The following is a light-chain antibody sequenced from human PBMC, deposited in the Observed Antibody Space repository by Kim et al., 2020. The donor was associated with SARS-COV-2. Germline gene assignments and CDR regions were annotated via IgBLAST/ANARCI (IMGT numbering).Light chain of an antibody. CDR1: KLGDKY. CDR3: QAWDSSFWV. CDR2: QDS. J-gene: IGLJ3*02. Sequence: SVSPEQTASITCSGDKLGDKYACWYQQKPGQSPVLVIYQDSKRPSGIPERFSGSNSGNTATLTISGTQAMDEADYYCQAWDSSFWVFGGGTQLTVL. V-gene: IGLV3-1*01.